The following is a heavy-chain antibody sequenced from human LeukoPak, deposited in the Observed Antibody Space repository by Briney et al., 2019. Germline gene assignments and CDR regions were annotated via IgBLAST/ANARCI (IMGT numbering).Heavy chain of an antibody. Sequence: PGGSLRLSCAASGFTVSSNYMSWVRQAPGKGLEWVSVIYSGGSTYYADSVKGRSTISRDNSKNTLYLQMNSLRAEDTAVYYCAKFPEAYSSPDDYWGQGTLVTVSS. V-gene: IGHV3-53*05. CDR1: GFTVSSNY. D-gene: IGHD6-13*01. CDR3: AKFPEAYSSPDDY. CDR2: IYSGGST. J-gene: IGHJ4*02.